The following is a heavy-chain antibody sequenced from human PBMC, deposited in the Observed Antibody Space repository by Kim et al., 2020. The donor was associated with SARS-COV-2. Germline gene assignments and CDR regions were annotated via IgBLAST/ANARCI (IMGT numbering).Heavy chain of an antibody. CDR1: GFTFSSYE. V-gene: IGHV3-48*03. CDR2: ISSSGSTI. J-gene: IGHJ6*02. D-gene: IGHD2-2*01. CDR3: ARESCSSTSCYYYYGMDV. Sequence: GGSLRLSCAASGFTFSSYEMNWVRQAPGKGLEWVSYISSSGSTIYYADSVKGRFTISRDNAKNSLYLQMNSLRAEDTAVYYCARESCSSTSCYYYYGMDVWGQGTTVTGSS.